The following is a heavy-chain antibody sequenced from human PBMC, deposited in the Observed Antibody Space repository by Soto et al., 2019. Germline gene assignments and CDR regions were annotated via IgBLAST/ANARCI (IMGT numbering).Heavy chain of an antibody. Sequence: EVQLVESGGGLIHPGGSLRLSCTASEFTFNRFEMNWVRQAPRKGLEWVSYICSRSTSIYYADSVKGRFIISRDNAKNSLYLQMNSLRAEDTTTYYCASGPGYFDTYEDVDSFDIWGRGTLITVSP. V-gene: IGHV3-48*03. CDR2: ICSRSTSI. CDR1: EFTFNRFE. J-gene: IGHJ3*02. CDR3: ASGPGYFDTYEDVDSFDI. D-gene: IGHD3-22*01.